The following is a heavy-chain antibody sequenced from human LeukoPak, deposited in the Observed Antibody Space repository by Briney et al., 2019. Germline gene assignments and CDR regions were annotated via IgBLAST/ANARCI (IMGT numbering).Heavy chain of an antibody. V-gene: IGHV4-31*03. CDR1: GGSISSGGYC. J-gene: IGHJ2*01. Sequence: SETLSLTCTVSGGSISSGGYCWSWIRQHPGKGLEWIGYIYYSGGTYFNPSLKSRVTISVDTSKSQFSLKLSSVTAADTAVYYCARQTAIVGGFNYWHFDLWGRGTLVTVSS. CDR2: IYYSGGT. D-gene: IGHD1-26*01. CDR3: ARQTAIVGGFNYWHFDL.